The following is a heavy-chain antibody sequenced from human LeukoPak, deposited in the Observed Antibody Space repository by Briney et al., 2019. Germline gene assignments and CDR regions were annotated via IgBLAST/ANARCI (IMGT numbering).Heavy chain of an antibody. CDR1: GFTFSSYA. D-gene: IGHD1-26*01. CDR3: TKGGSYAPLDY. CDR2: INSGGDDT. V-gene: IGHV3-23*01. J-gene: IGHJ4*02. Sequence: QPGGSLRLSCAASGFTFSSYAMTWVRQAPGKGLEWVSAINSGGDDTVHADSVKGRLTISRDNSKNTLYLQMNSLRAEDTAIYYCTKGGSYAPLDYWGQGTLVTVSS.